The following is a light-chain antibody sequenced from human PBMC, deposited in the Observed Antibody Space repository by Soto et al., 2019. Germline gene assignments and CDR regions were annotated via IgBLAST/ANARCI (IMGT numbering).Light chain of an antibody. Sequence: EIVLTQSPGTLSLSPGERATLSCRAGRGVRSGPLAWYQQKPGQAPRLLIYGASTRATGIPDRFSGSGSGTDFTLTISRLEPEDFAVYYCQQYGSSPWTFGQETKVEIK. CDR2: GAS. CDR3: QQYGSSPWT. V-gene: IGKV3-20*01. J-gene: IGKJ1*01. CDR1: RGVRSGP.